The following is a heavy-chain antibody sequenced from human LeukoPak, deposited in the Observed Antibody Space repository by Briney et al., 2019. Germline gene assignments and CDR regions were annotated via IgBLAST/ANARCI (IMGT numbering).Heavy chain of an antibody. J-gene: IGHJ4*02. CDR3: ARVVSSIAARGFDY. V-gene: IGHV4-34*01. Sequence: KPSETLSLTCAVYGGSFSGDYWSWIRQPPGKGLEWIGEINHSGSTNYNPSLKSRVTISVDTSKNQFSLKLSSVTAADTAVYYCARVVSSIAARGFDYWGQGTLVTVSS. D-gene: IGHD6-6*01. CDR1: GGSFSGDY. CDR2: INHSGST.